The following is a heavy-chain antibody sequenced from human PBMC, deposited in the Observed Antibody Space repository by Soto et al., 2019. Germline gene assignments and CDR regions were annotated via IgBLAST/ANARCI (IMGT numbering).Heavy chain of an antibody. J-gene: IGHJ1*01. CDR3: AGGWGGYFRH. D-gene: IGHD7-27*01. CDR2: IYYSGSI. CDR1: VGSISSYY. V-gene: IGHV4-59*01. Sequence: QVQLQESGPGLVKPSEILSVTCTVSVGSISSYYWSWIRQPRGKGLEWIGYIYYSGSISYNPSLQSRVTISADTYKNQFSLKLSSVTAADTAVYYCAGGWGGYFRHWGQGTLVTVSP.